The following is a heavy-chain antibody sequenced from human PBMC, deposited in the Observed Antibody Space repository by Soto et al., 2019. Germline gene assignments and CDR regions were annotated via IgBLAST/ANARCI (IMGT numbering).Heavy chain of an antibody. CDR2: IKQDGSEK. V-gene: IGHV3-7*03. CDR3: ASLARDITMIVGPLPGEDYFDY. Sequence: EVQLVESGGGLVQPGGSLRLSCAASGFTFSSYWMSWVRQAPGKGLEWVANIKQDGSEKYYVDSVKGRFTISRDNAKNSLYLQMNSLSAEDTAVYYCASLARDITMIVGPLPGEDYFDYWGQGTLVTVSS. CDR1: GFTFSSYW. D-gene: IGHD3-22*01. J-gene: IGHJ4*02.